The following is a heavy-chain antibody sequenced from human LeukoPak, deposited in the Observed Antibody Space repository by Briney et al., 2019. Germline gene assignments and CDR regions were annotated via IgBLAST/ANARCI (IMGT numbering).Heavy chain of an antibody. CDR1: GFTFDNNW. Sequence: PGGSLRLSCAASGFTFDNNWLSWVRQAPGKELEWVANINPDGSGRSYVDSVKGRFTISRDNAEKSLYLLMNSLRVEDTAVSYCARNERWGRGTLVTVSS. CDR3: ARNER. CDR2: INPDGSGR. J-gene: IGHJ4*01. V-gene: IGHV3-7*01.